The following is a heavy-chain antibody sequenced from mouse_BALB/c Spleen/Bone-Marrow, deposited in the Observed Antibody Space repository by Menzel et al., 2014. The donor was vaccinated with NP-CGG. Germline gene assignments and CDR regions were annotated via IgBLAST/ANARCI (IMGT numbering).Heavy chain of an antibody. V-gene: IGHV5-17*02. CDR3: TRGGNWDDFDV. J-gene: IGHJ1*01. Sequence: EVQGVESGGGLVQPGGSRKLSCAASGFTFSSFGMHWVRQAPEKGLEWVAYIGSGSTAIFYADTVKGRFTISRDNPKNTLFLQMTSLRSEDTAMYYCTRGGNWDDFDVWGAGTTVTVSS. D-gene: IGHD4-1*01. CDR2: IGSGSTAI. CDR1: GFTFSSFG.